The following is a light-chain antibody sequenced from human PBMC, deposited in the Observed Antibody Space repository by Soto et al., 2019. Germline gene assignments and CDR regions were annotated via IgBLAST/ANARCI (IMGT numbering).Light chain of an antibody. V-gene: IGKV3-11*01. Sequence: EILLTHSPATLSFSPGEVATVSCGASQSVSSYLAWYQQKPGQAPRLLIYEASNRATGIPARFSGGGSGTDFTLTISSLEPEDFAVYYCQQRSDWPWTFGQGTKVDIK. CDR2: EAS. CDR3: QQRSDWPWT. J-gene: IGKJ1*01. CDR1: QSVSSY.